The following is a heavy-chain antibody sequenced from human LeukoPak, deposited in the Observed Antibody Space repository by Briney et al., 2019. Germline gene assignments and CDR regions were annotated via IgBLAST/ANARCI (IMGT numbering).Heavy chain of an antibody. CDR1: GDSVSSNSAA. D-gene: IGHD5-12*01. J-gene: IGHJ4*02. CDR2: TYYRSKWYT. CDR3: ARGYSGYLVN. Sequence: LSQTLSLTCAISGDSVSSNSAAWNWIRQSPSRGLEWLGRTYYRSKWYTYYAVSVKSRITINPDTSKNQFSLQLYSVPPDDTAVYYCARGYSGYLVNWGQGTLVTASS. V-gene: IGHV6-1*01.